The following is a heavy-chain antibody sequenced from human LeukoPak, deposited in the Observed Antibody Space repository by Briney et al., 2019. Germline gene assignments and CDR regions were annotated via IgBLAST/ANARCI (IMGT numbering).Heavy chain of an antibody. CDR1: GYPFTSYG. Sequence: ASVKVSCKASGYPFTSYGISWVRQAPGQGLEWMGWISAYNANTNYAQKLQGRVTMTTDTSTSTAYMELRSLRSDDTAVYYCARVSKGRYCSGGSCYSSDYWGQGTLVTVSS. CDR3: ARVSKGRYCSGGSCYSSDY. D-gene: IGHD2-15*01. CDR2: ISAYNANT. V-gene: IGHV1-18*01. J-gene: IGHJ4*02.